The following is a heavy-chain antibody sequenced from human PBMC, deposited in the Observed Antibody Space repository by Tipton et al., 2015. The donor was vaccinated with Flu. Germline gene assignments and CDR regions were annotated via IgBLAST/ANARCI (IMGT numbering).Heavy chain of an antibody. CDR2: IYYYGNT. V-gene: IGHV4-39*01. Sequence: LRLSCSVSGGSIVDSSYYWDWIRQPPGKGLEWIGSIYYYGNTYYNPSLKSRVTISVDTSKNQFSLRLSSVTAADTAVYFCARHPLRGYNFGGGGWGQGARVIVSS. CDR1: GGSIVDSSYY. J-gene: IGHJ4*02. D-gene: IGHD5-18*01. CDR3: ARHPLRGYNFGGGG.